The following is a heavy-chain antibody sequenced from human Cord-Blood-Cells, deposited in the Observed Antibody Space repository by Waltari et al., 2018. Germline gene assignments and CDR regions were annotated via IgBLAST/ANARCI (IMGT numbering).Heavy chain of an antibody. CDR2: INHSGST. CDR1: GGSFSGYY. CDR3: ARGPYSGYDPFPFDY. D-gene: IGHD5-12*01. V-gene: IGHV4-34*01. Sequence: QVQLQQWGAGLLKPSETLSLTCAVYGGSFSGYYWSWIRKPPGKGLEWIGEINHSGSTNYNPSLKSRVTISVDTSKNQFSLKLSSVTAADTAVYYCARGPYSGYDPFPFDYWGQGTLVTVSS. J-gene: IGHJ4*02.